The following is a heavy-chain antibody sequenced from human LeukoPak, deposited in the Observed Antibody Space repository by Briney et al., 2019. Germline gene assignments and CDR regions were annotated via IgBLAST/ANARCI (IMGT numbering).Heavy chain of an antibody. CDR1: GYTFTAYY. V-gene: IGHV1-2*02. CDR3: ARRLTGVDY. Sequence: ASVKVSCKASGYTFTAYYMNWVRQAPGQGLEWMGWINPNSGGTNYAQKFQGRVTMTRDTSISTVYLELNSLRSDDTAVYYCARRLTGVDYWGQGTQVTVSS. D-gene: IGHD7-27*01. CDR2: INPNSGGT. J-gene: IGHJ4*02.